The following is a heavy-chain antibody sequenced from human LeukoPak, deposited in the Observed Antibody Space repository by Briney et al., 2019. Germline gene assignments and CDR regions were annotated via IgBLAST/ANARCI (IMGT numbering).Heavy chain of an antibody. CDR3: SRQGRIPRIAAAGNWFDP. J-gene: IGHJ5*02. D-gene: IGHD6-13*01. Sequence: ASVKVSCKASGYTFTGYYMHWVRQAPGQGLEWMGWINPNSGGTNYAQKFQGRVTMTRDTSISTAYMELSRLRSDDTAVYYCSRQGRIPRIAAAGNWFDPWGQGSLITVS. CDR2: INPNSGGT. CDR1: GYTFTGYY. V-gene: IGHV1-2*02.